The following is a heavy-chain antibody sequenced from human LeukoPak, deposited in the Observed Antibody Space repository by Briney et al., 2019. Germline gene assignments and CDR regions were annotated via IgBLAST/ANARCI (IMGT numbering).Heavy chain of an antibody. CDR3: ARGVVIPSGDAFDI. D-gene: IGHD3-22*01. CDR1: GGTFSSYA. CDR2: ISAYNGNT. Sequence: GASVKVSCKASGGTFSSYAISWVRQAPGQGLEWMGWISAYNGNTNYAQKLQGRVTMTTDTSTSTAYMELRSLRSDDTAVYYCARGVVIPSGDAFDIWGQGTMVTVSS. V-gene: IGHV1-18*01. J-gene: IGHJ3*02.